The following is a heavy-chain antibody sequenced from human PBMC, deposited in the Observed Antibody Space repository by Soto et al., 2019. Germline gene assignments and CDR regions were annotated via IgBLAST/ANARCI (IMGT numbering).Heavy chain of an antibody. V-gene: IGHV4-30-2*01. CDR2: IYHSGST. Sequence: QLQLQESGSGLVKPSQTLSLTCAVSGGSISSGGYSWSWIRQPPGKGLEWIGYIYHSGSTYYNPSLKRRVTISVDRSKNQFSLKLSSVTAADTAVYYCASSHVHNAFDIWGQGTMVTVSS. D-gene: IGHD3-16*01. CDR3: ASSHVHNAFDI. J-gene: IGHJ3*02. CDR1: GGSISSGGYS.